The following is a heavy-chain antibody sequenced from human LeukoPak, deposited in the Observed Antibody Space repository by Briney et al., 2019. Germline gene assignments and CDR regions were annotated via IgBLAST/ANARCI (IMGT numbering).Heavy chain of an antibody. CDR2: TYNRSKWYN. V-gene: IGHV6-1*01. J-gene: IGHJ4*02. Sequence: PSQTLSLTCAISGDSVSSNSAAWNWIRQSPSRGLEWLGRTYNRSKWYNDYAVSVKSRITINPDTSKNQFSLQLSSVTAADTAVYYCAIYVWGSYRQPFDYWGQGTLVTVSS. D-gene: IGHD3-16*02. CDR1: GDSVSSNSAA. CDR3: AIYVWGSYRQPFDY.